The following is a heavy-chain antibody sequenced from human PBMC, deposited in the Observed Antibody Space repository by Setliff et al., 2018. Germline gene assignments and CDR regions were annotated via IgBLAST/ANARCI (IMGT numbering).Heavy chain of an antibody. CDR3: AKDRSWFGAAAGTNYYYYMDV. J-gene: IGHJ6*03. D-gene: IGHD6-13*01. Sequence: GGSLRLSCAASGFTFSSYAMSWVRQAPGKGLEWVSAISGSGGSTYYADSVKGRFTISRDNSKNTVHLQMNSLRGEDTAVYYCAKDRSWFGAAAGTNYYYYMDVWGKGTTVTV. CDR1: GFTFSSYA. V-gene: IGHV3-23*01. CDR2: ISGSGGST.